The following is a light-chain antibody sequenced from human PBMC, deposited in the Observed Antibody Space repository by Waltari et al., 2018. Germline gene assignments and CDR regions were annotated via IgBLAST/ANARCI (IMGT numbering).Light chain of an antibody. CDR1: QSVTSN. V-gene: IGKV3-15*01. Sequence: EMVMTQSPATLSVSPGERVTLSCRASQSVTSNFLAWYQQKPGQAPRLLMYGVSTRATGIPARFSGSGSGTEFTLTISSLQSEDFAVYYCQQYTNWPLTFGGGTKVEIK. CDR3: QQYTNWPLT. J-gene: IGKJ4*01. CDR2: GVS.